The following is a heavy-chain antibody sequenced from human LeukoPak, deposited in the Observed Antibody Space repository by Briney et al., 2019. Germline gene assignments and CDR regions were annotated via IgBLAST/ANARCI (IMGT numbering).Heavy chain of an antibody. CDR1: GFTFSSYS. D-gene: IGHD2-15*01. Sequence: GGSLSLSCAASGFTFSSYSMNWVRQAPGKGLEWVSSISSSSSYIYYADSVKGRFTISRDNAKNSLYLQMNSLRAEDTAVYYCARATGGKMEDAFDIWGQGTMVTVSS. J-gene: IGHJ3*02. V-gene: IGHV3-21*01. CDR3: ARATGGKMEDAFDI. CDR2: ISSSSSYI.